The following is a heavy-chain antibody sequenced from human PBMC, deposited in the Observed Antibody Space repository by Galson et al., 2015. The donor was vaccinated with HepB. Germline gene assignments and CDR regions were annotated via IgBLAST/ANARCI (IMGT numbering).Heavy chain of an antibody. CDR2: IKSKTDGGTT. J-gene: IGHJ5*02. Sequence: SLRLSCAASGFTFSNAWMNWVRQAPGKGLEWVGRIKSKTDGGTTDYAAPVKGRFTISRDDSKNTLYLQMNSLKTEDTAVYYCTTEPGIAAAGPNWFDPWGQGTLVTVSS. CDR1: GFTFSNAW. D-gene: IGHD6-13*01. CDR3: TTEPGIAAAGPNWFDP. V-gene: IGHV3-15*07.